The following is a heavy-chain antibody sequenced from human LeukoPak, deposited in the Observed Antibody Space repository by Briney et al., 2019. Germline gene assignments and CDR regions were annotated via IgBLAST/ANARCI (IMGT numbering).Heavy chain of an antibody. CDR1: GYTFSGHY. CDR2: INPNSGGT. D-gene: IGHD2-2*01. J-gene: IGHJ5*02. Sequence: VASVKVSCKASGYTFSGHYIHWVRQAPGQGLEWMGWINPNSGGTKYAEKFQGRVTMTRGKSISTAYMELSRLRSDDTAMYYCARSGCSSSSCTYRRNWFDPGGEGTLVTVSS. CDR3: ARSGCSSSSCTYRRNWFDP. V-gene: IGHV1-2*02.